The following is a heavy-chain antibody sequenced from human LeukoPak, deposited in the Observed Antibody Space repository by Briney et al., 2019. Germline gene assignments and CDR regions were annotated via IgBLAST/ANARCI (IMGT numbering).Heavy chain of an antibody. CDR1: GGSISSYF. J-gene: IGHJ4*02. Sequence: ETLSLTCTVSGGSISSYFWSWIRQPPGKGLEWIGYIYYSGSTNYNPSLKSRVTISVDTSKNQFSLKLTSVTAADTAVYYCARVLLRYSFDYWGQGTLVTVSS. CDR2: IYYSGST. V-gene: IGHV4-59*01. CDR3: ARVLLRYSFDY.